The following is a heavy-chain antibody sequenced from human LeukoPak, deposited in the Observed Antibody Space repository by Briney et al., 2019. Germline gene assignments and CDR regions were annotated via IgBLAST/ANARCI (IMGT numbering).Heavy chain of an antibody. CDR1: EFTFSSYS. CDR2: TSSSSSYI. D-gene: IGHD6-19*01. V-gene: IGHV3-21*01. Sequence: GGSLRLSCAASEFTFSSYSMNWVRQAPGKGLEWVSSTSSSSSYIYYADSVKGRFTISRDNAKNSLYLQMNSLRAEDTAVYYCARDSSSGWYSFDYWGQGTLVTVSS. CDR3: ARDSSSGWYSFDY. J-gene: IGHJ4*02.